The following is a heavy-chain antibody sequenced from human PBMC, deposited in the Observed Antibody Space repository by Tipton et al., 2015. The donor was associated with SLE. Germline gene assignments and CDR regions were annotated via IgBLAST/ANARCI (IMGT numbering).Heavy chain of an antibody. Sequence: LRLSCTVSGGSISSSSYYWGWIRQPPGKGLEWIGSIYHSGSTYYNPSLKSRVTISVDTSKNQFSLKLSSVTAADTAVYYCARDRATMIVVVTGYFDLWGRGTLVTVSS. V-gene: IGHV4-39*07. CDR3: ARDRATMIVVVTGYFDL. D-gene: IGHD3-22*01. CDR1: GGSISSSSYY. J-gene: IGHJ2*01. CDR2: IYHSGST.